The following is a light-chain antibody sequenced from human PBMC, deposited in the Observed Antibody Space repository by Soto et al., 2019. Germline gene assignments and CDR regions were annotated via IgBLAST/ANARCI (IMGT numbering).Light chain of an antibody. Sequence: EIVLTQSPATLSLSPGERGTLSCRASQSVSSYLAWFQQKPGQAPRLLIYDASNRATGIPARFSGSGSGTDFTLTISSLEPEDFAVYYCQQRSNWPPNFGGGTKVEIK. CDR3: QQRSNWPPN. CDR1: QSVSSY. V-gene: IGKV3-11*01. CDR2: DAS. J-gene: IGKJ4*01.